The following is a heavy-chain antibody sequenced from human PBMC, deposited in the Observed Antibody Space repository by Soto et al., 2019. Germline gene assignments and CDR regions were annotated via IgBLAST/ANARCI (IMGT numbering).Heavy chain of an antibody. Sequence: QVQLVESGGGLVKPGGSLRLSCAASGFTFTDHYMSWIRQAPGKGLEWILYISSRSGSTIYYADSVKGRFTISRDNAKNSLFLQMNSLRAEDTAVYYCARERWGGIDYWGHGTLVTVSS. CDR1: GFTFTDHY. CDR3: ARERWGGIDY. CDR2: ISSRSGSTI. D-gene: IGHD7-27*01. J-gene: IGHJ4*01. V-gene: IGHV3-11*01.